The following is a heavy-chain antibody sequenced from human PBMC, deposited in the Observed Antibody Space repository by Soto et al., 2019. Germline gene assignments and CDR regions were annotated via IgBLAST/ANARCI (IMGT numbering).Heavy chain of an antibody. Sequence: QVQLVQSGAEVKKPGSSVKVSCKASGGTFSSYTISWVRQAPGQGLEWMGRIIPILGIANYAQKFQGRVTITADKSTSTAYMELSSLRSEDTAVYYCARDLIRGSGDDAGAFDIWGKGTMVTVSS. CDR2: IIPILGIA. V-gene: IGHV1-69*08. J-gene: IGHJ3*02. D-gene: IGHD5-12*01. CDR3: ARDLIRGSGDDAGAFDI. CDR1: GGTFSSYT.